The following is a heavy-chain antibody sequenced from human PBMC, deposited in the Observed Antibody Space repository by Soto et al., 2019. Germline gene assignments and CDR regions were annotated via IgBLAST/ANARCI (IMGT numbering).Heavy chain of an antibody. CDR3: TTGSSSGPTGY. CDR1: GFTFSSYG. CDR2: ISYDGSNK. Sequence: HPGGSLRLSCAASGFTFSSYGMHWVRQTPGKGLEWVAVISYDGSNKYYADSVKGRFTISRDNSKNTLYLQMNSLKTEDTAVYYCTTGSSSGPTGYWGQGTLVTVSS. V-gene: IGHV3-30*03. D-gene: IGHD3-22*01. J-gene: IGHJ4*02.